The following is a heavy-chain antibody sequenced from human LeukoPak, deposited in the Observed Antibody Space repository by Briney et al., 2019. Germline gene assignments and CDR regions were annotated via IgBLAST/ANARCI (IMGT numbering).Heavy chain of an antibody. Sequence: SETLSLTCGVSGYSITSGYCWGWIRQPPGKGLEWIGSIYYSGSTYYNPSLKSRVTVSVDTSKNQFSLKLSSVTAADTAVYYCARDSMITFGGTHYMDVWGKGTTVTVSS. CDR2: IYYSGST. J-gene: IGHJ6*03. V-gene: IGHV4-38-2*02. CDR1: GYSITSGYC. D-gene: IGHD3-16*01. CDR3: ARDSMITFGGTHYMDV.